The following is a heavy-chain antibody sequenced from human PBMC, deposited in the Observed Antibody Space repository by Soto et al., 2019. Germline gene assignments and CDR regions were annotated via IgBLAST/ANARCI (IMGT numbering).Heavy chain of an antibody. CDR1: GCSGNAYS. D-gene: IGHD3-16*01. V-gene: IGHV4-59*02. J-gene: IGHJ3*02. CDR2: AYSTGSA. Sequence: PETLSLTCAVSGCSGNAYSGNWHRPAPGRGLEWIGYAYSTGSANYNPSLRSRVTISVDTSKNQFSLKLSSVTAADTAVYFCAYTRYPAGGAFHNWGHGTTVTVSS. CDR3: AYTRYPAGGAFHN.